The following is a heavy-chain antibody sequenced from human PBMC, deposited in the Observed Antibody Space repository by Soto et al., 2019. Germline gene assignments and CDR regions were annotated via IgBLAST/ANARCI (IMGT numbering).Heavy chain of an antibody. CDR1: GGSISSSSYS. V-gene: IGHV4-39*01. CDR3: ARHLTYCSAGSCYSDFPYYGMDV. D-gene: IGHD2-15*01. CDR2: IFYSGST. J-gene: IGHJ6*02. Sequence: SETLSLTCTVSGGSISSSSYSWGWIRQPPGKGLEWIGSIFYSGSTYYNPSLKSRVTISVDTSKNQFSLKLSSVTAADTAVYYCARHLTYCSAGSCYSDFPYYGMDVWGQGTTVTVSS.